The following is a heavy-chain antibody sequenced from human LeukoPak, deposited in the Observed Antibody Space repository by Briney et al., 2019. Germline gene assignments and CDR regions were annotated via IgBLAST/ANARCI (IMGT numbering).Heavy chain of an antibody. J-gene: IGHJ4*02. CDR1: GFTFSSYA. CDR2: IKQDSSEK. D-gene: IGHD2-2*01. CDR3: VRDCYITSCSLFDH. V-gene: IGHV3-7*01. Sequence: PGGSLRLSCAASGFTFSSYAMSWVRQAPGKGLEWVANIKQDSSEKYYVDSVRGRFTISRDNAKNTLFLQMNSLRAEDTAVYYCVRDCYITSCSLFDHWGQGILVTVSS.